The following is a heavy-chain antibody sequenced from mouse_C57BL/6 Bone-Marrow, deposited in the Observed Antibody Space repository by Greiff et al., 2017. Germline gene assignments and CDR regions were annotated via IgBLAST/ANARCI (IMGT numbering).Heavy chain of an antibody. V-gene: IGHV1-64*01. CDR1: GYTFTSYW. Sequence: QVQLQQPGAELVKPGASVKLSCKASGYTFTSYWMHWVKQRPGQGLEWIGMIHPNSGSTNYNEKFKSKATMTVDKSSSTAYMQLSSLTSEDSAVYYCARSAYDYGYWYFDVWGTGTTVTVSS. CDR3: ARSAYDYGYWYFDV. CDR2: IHPNSGST. D-gene: IGHD2-4*01. J-gene: IGHJ1*03.